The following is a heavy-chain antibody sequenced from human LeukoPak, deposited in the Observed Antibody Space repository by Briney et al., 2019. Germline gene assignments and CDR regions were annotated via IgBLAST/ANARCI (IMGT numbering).Heavy chain of an antibody. Sequence: PGGSLRLSCAASGFTFDDYGMHWVRQAPGKGLEWVAVIAYDGSNKNYADSVKGRFTISRDNSKNTLYLQMNSLRAEDTAVYYCAKDRYSGTYLQTGPCAHWGQGTLVTVSS. CDR2: IAYDGSNK. D-gene: IGHD1-26*01. CDR3: AKDRYSGTYLQTGPCAH. V-gene: IGHV3-30*18. J-gene: IGHJ4*02. CDR1: GFTFDDYG.